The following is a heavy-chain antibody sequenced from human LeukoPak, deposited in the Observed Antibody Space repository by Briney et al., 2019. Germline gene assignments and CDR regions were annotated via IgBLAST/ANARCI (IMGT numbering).Heavy chain of an antibody. CDR2: IYSGGST. D-gene: IGHD4-17*01. J-gene: IGHJ4*02. CDR1: GFTVSSNY. Sequence: GGSLRLSCAASGFTVSSNYMSWVRQAPGKGLEWVSVIYSGGSTYNADSVKGRFTISRDNSKNTLCLQMISLRVEDTAVYYCARGRDGDYSFDYWGQGTLVAVSS. V-gene: IGHV3-53*01. CDR3: ARGRDGDYSFDY.